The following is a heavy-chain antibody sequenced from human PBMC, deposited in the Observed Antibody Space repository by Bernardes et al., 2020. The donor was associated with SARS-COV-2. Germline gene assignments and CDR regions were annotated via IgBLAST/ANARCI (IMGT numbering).Heavy chain of an antibody. CDR1: GYSFSGYY. CDR3: ARDSSGWPSGGPPFDY. V-gene: IGHV1-2*02. Sequence: ASVKVSCKASGYSFSGYYIHWVRQAPGQGLEWMGRTNPNSGDTNYAQKFQGRVTMTSDTSTSTVYMELSRLRSGDSAMYYCARDSSGWPSGGPPFDYWGQGTLVTVSS. J-gene: IGHJ4*02. CDR2: TNPNSGDT. D-gene: IGHD6-19*01.